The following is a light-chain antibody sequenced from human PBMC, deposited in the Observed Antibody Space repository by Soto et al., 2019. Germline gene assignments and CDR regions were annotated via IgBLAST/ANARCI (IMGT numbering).Light chain of an antibody. J-gene: IGKJ2*01. CDR2: GAS. Sequence: EIVLTQSPGTLSLSPGERGTLSCRASQSVSSSYLAWYQQKPGQAPRLLIYGASSRATGIPDRFSGSGSGTDFTLTISRLEPEDFAVYYCQQYGRSPYNFGQRTKLEIK. CDR3: QQYGRSPYN. V-gene: IGKV3-20*01. CDR1: QSVSSSY.